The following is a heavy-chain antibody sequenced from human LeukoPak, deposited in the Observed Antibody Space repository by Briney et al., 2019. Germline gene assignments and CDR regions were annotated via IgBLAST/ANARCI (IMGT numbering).Heavy chain of an antibody. V-gene: IGHV4-4*07. Sequence: PSETLSLTCTVSGGSISSYYWSWIRQPAGKGLEWIGRIYTSGSTNYNPSLKSRVTISVDTSKNQFSLKLSSVTAADTAVYYCARHGVTIFGVVIRDYGMDVWGQGTTVTVSS. J-gene: IGHJ6*02. D-gene: IGHD3-3*01. CDR3: ARHGVTIFGVVIRDYGMDV. CDR1: GGSISSYY. CDR2: IYTSGST.